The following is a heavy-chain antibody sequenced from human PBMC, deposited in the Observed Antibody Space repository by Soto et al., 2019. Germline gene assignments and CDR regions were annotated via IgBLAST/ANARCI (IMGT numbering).Heavy chain of an antibody. CDR2: ISAYNGNT. J-gene: IGHJ5*02. CDR3: ARSSGGNFGIIIEGSNWFDP. V-gene: IGHV1-18*04. Sequence: ASVKVSCKASGYTFTSYGSSWVRQAPGQGLEWMGWISAYNGNTNCAQKLQGRVTMTTDTSTSTAYMELRSLRSDDTAIYYCARSSGGNFGIIIEGSNWFDPWGQGTLVTVSS. CDR1: GYTFTSYG. D-gene: IGHD3-3*01.